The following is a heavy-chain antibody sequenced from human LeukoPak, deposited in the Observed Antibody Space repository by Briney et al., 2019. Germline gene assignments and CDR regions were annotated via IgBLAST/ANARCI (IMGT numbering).Heavy chain of an antibody. V-gene: IGHV3-23*01. CDR3: ANCGGDCRHFDY. Sequence: GGSLRLSCAASGFTFSSYAMSWVRQAPGKGLEWVSAISGSGGSTYYADSVKGRFTISRDNSKNTLYLQMNSLRAEDTAVYYCANCGGDCRHFDYWGQGTLVTVSS. CDR1: GFTFSSYA. D-gene: IGHD2-21*01. CDR2: ISGSGGST. J-gene: IGHJ4*02.